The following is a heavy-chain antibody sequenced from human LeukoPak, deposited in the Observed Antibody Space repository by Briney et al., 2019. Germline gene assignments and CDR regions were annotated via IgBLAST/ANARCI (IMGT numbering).Heavy chain of an antibody. V-gene: IGHV3-48*01. CDR3: ARASGSLRAFAGDY. Sequence: SGGSLRLSCAASGFTFSSYSMNWVRQAPGKGLEWISYITGSLNPIHYADSVKGRFTISRDNAKNSVYLQMNGLRLEDTAVYYCARASGSLRAFAGDYWGQGTLVTVSS. D-gene: IGHD3-10*01. CDR1: GFTFSSYS. CDR2: ITGSLNPI. J-gene: IGHJ4*02.